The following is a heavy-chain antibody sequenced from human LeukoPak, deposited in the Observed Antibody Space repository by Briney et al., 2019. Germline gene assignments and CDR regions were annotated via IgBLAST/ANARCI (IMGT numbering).Heavy chain of an antibody. Sequence: GGSLRLSCAASGFTFSHAWMSWVRQAPGTGLEWVGRIKSKADGGATDYAAPVKGRFTISRDDSKKTLYLQMNNLRTEDTAVYYCATDDNSGDNRAFDYWGQGTLVTVSS. D-gene: IGHD4-17*01. J-gene: IGHJ4*02. V-gene: IGHV3-15*01. CDR1: GFTFSHAW. CDR2: IKSKADGGAT. CDR3: ATDDNSGDNRAFDY.